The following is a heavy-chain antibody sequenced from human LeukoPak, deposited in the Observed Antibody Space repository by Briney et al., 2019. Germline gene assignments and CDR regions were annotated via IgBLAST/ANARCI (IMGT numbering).Heavy chain of an antibody. CDR1: GYTFTSYD. J-gene: IGHJ6*02. Sequence: APVKVSCKASGYTFTSYDINWVRQATGQGLEWMGWMNPNSGNTGYAQKFQGRVTMTRNTSISTAYMELSSLRSEDTAVYYCARPKAAANYYYYYGMDVWGQGTTVTVSS. V-gene: IGHV1-8*01. CDR2: MNPNSGNT. CDR3: ARPKAAANYYYYYGMDV. D-gene: IGHD6-13*01.